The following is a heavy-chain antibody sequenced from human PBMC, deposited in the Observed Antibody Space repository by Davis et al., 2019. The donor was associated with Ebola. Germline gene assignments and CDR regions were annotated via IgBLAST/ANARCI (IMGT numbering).Heavy chain of an antibody. CDR1: GGSFSGYF. D-gene: IGHD3-10*01. CDR3: ARDYYGSGRFDY. Sequence: PSETLSLTCAVYGGSFSGYFWSWIRQPPGKGLEWIGEINRSGSTNYNPSLKSRVTISVDTSKNQFSLKLSSVTAADTAVYYCARDYYGSGRFDYWGQGTLVTVSS. V-gene: IGHV4-34*01. J-gene: IGHJ4*02. CDR2: INRSGST.